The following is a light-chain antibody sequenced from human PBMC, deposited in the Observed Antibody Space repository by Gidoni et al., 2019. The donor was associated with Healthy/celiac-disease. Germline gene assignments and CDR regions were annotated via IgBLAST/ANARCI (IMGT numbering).Light chain of an antibody. Sequence: QSVLTQPPSVSGAPGHRVTISCTGSSSNNGAGYDVHWYQQLPGPAPKLLIYGNSNRPSGVPDRFSGSKSGTSASLAITGLQAEDEADYYCQSYDSSLSAWVFGGGTKLTVL. CDR2: GNS. J-gene: IGLJ3*02. V-gene: IGLV1-40*01. CDR1: SSNNGAGYD. CDR3: QSYDSSLSAWV.